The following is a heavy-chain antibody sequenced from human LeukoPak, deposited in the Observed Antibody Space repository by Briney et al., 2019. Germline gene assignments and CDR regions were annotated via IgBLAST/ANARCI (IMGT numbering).Heavy chain of an antibody. Sequence: SETLSLTCTVSGSSISSYYWSWIRQPAGKGLEWIGRIYTSGSTNYNPSLKSRVTISVDTSKNQFSLNLSSVTAADTAVYYCARGGGYSGYDFGYWGQGTLVTVSS. CDR3: ARGGGYSGYDFGY. CDR1: GSSISSYY. J-gene: IGHJ4*02. CDR2: IYTSGST. D-gene: IGHD5-12*01. V-gene: IGHV4-4*07.